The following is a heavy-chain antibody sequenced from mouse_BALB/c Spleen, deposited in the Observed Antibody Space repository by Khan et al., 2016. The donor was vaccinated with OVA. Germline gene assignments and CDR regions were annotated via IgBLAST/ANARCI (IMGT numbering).Heavy chain of an antibody. CDR1: GFTFSGFG. V-gene: IGHV5-17*02. J-gene: IGHJ1*01. Sequence: EVELVEPGGGLVQPGGSRKLSCAASGFTFSGFGMHWVRQAPEKGLEWVAYISFGSATIYYADTVKGRFTISRDNPKNTLFLQMTSLRAEDTAIYYCSRSLITTWYLDVWGAGTTVTVSS. D-gene: IGHD2-4*01. CDR2: ISFGSATI. CDR3: SRSLITTWYLDV.